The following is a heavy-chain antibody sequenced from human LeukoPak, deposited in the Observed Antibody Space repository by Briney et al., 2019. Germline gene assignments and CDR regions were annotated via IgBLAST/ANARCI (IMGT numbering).Heavy chain of an antibody. D-gene: IGHD1-26*01. V-gene: IGHV4-30-2*01. J-gene: IGHJ4*02. CDR3: ARARGPVGATRHFAY. CDR2: IYHSGST. Sequence: SETLSLTCTVSGGSISSGGYYWSWIRQPPGKGLEWIGCIYHSGSTYYNPSLKSRVTISVDRSKNQFSLKLSSVTAADTAVYYCARARGPVGATRHFAYWGQGTLVTVSS. CDR1: GGSISSGGYY.